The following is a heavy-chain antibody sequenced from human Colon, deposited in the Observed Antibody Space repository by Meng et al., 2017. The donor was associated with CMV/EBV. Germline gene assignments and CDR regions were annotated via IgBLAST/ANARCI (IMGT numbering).Heavy chain of an antibody. CDR3: AKQYSGTWSFDD. J-gene: IGHJ4*02. CDR2: IYSRGNT. V-gene: IGHV4-59*08. Sequence: CNVSGASITSYYWSWIRQPPGKGLEWIGHIYSRGNTAYNPSLQSRVTISLDTSKRQFSLNLMSATAADTALYYCAKQYSGTWSFDDWGQGTLVTVSS. D-gene: IGHD6-13*01. CDR1: GASITSYY.